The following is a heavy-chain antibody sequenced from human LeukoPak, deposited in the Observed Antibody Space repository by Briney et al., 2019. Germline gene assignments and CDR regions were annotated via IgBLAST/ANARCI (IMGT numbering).Heavy chain of an antibody. V-gene: IGHV3-23*01. CDR1: GFTFSSYA. D-gene: IGHD3-3*01. J-gene: IGHJ4*02. CDR2: ISGSGGST. CDR3: AKSFGLVTEHFDY. Sequence: GGSLRLSCAASGFTFSSYAMSWVRHAPGKGLEWVSAISGSGGSTYYADSVKGRFTISRDNSKNTLYLQMNSLRAEDTAVYYCAKSFGLVTEHFDYWGQGTLVTVSS.